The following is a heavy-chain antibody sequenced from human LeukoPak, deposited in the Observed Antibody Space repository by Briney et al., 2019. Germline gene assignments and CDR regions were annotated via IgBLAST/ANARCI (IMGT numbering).Heavy chain of an antibody. V-gene: IGHV3-48*01. D-gene: IGHD3-9*01. CDR2: ISSSSTI. CDR1: GFTFSSYS. Sequence: GGSLRLSCAASGFTFSSYSMNWVRQAPGKGLEWVSYISSSSTIYYADSVKGRFTISRDNAKNSPYLQMNSLRAEDTAVYYCARDKGDILTGYYVFGAFDIWGQGTMVTVSS. J-gene: IGHJ3*02. CDR3: ARDKGDILTGYYVFGAFDI.